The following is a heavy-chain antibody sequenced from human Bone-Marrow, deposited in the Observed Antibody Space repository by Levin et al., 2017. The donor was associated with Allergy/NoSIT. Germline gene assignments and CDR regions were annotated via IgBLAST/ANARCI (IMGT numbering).Heavy chain of an antibody. CDR2: IYWDDDQ. D-gene: IGHD4-17*01. J-gene: IGHJ3*01. CDR3: AHTAPPLYGDYYFEAFNV. V-gene: IGHV2-5*02. Sequence: SGPTLVKPPQTLTLTCTFSGFSFNTRGVGVGWIRQPPGKALEWLALIYWDDDQRYSPSLKSRLTITKDTSKNQVVLTMTNVDPVDTATYYCAHTAPPLYGDYYFEAFNVWGQGTVVTVSS. CDR1: GFSFNTRGVG.